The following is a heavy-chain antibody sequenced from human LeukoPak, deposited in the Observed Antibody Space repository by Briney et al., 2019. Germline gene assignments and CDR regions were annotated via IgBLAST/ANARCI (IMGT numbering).Heavy chain of an antibody. Sequence: GGSLRLSCAASGFTFSSYGMHWVRQAPGKGLEWVSYISSSGSTIYYADSVKGRFTVSRDNSKNTLYLQMNSLRVEDTAVYYCAKSGYNRFDYWGQGTLVTVSS. D-gene: IGHD5-24*01. CDR3: AKSGYNRFDY. CDR2: ISSSGSTI. V-gene: IGHV3-48*01. CDR1: GFTFSSYG. J-gene: IGHJ4*02.